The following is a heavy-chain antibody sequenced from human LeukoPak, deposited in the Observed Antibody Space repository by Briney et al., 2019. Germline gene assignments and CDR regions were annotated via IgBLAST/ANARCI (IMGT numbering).Heavy chain of an antibody. Sequence: PGGSLRLSCAASGFTFSSYAMSWVRQAPGKGLEWVSAISGSGGSTYYADSVKGRFTISRDNSKNTQYLQMNSLRAEDTAVYYCAKYGSGSYYSIYYYYMDVWGKGTTVTVSS. V-gene: IGHV3-23*01. CDR3: AKYGSGSYYSIYYYYMDV. CDR2: ISGSGGST. J-gene: IGHJ6*03. D-gene: IGHD3-10*01. CDR1: GFTFSSYA.